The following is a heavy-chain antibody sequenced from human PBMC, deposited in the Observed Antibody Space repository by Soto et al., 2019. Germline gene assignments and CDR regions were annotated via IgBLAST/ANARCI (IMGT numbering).Heavy chain of an antibody. D-gene: IGHD3-9*01. CDR2: IKSKTDGGTA. CDR1: GFNLSHPW. Sequence: VKTGGSLRLSCVASGFNLSHPWMTWVRQAAGKGLEWVGRIKSKTDGGTADYAAPVKGRATISRDDSKNTVYLEMNSLKTEDTAVYYCTIGIYYDILTGYHNVAYWGQGALVTVSS. V-gene: IGHV3-15*01. CDR3: TIGIYYDILTGYHNVAY. J-gene: IGHJ4*02.